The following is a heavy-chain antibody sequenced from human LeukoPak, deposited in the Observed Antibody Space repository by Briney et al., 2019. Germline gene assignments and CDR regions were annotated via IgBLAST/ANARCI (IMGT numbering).Heavy chain of an antibody. J-gene: IGHJ4*02. D-gene: IGHD3-22*01. CDR1: GFTFSSYA. CDR2: ISYDGSNK. Sequence: GGSLRLSCAASGFTFSSYAMHWVRQAPGKGLEWVAVISYDGSNKYYADSVKGRFTISRDNSKNTLYLQMNSLRAEDTAVYYCARDSLGYYDSSGYYSPDFDYWGQGTLVTVSS. CDR3: ARDSLGYYDSSGYYSPDFDY. V-gene: IGHV3-30-3*01.